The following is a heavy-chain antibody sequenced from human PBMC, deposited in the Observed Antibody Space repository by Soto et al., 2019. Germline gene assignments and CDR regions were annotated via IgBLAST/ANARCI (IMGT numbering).Heavy chain of an antibody. CDR2: INHSGST. J-gene: IGHJ4*02. CDR3: ARRLILTGYYKKDVGYYFDY. V-gene: IGHV4-34*01. D-gene: IGHD3-9*01. CDR1: GGSFSGYY. Sequence: SETLSLTCAVYGGSFSGYYWSWIRQPPGKGLEWIGEINHSGSTNYNPSLKSRVTISVDTSKNQFSLKLSSVTAADTAVYYCARRLILTGYYKKDVGYYFDYWVQGTLVPVS.